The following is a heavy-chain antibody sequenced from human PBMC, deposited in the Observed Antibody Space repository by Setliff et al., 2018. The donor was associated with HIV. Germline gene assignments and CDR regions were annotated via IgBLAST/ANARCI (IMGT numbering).Heavy chain of an antibody. D-gene: IGHD6-19*01. CDR1: GGSISSYY. J-gene: IGHJ6*03. Sequence: SETLSLTCTVSGGSISSYYWSWIRQPPGKGLEWIGYIYYSGSTNYNPSLKSRVTISVDTSKNQFPLKLSSVTAADTAVYYCARVSSGWTYYYYYYMDVWGKGTTVTVSS. CDR2: IYYSGST. CDR3: ARVSSGWTYYYYYYMDV. V-gene: IGHV4-59*01.